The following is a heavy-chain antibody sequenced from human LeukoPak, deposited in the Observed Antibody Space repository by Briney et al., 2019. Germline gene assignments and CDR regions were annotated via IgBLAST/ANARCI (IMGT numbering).Heavy chain of an antibody. CDR1: GCSVCIYG. J-gene: IGHJ3*02. CDR2: IIPIFGTA. Sequence: ASVTVSFKASGCSVCIYGYCWGWLAPGQGLEWMGGIIPIFGTANYAQKFQGRVTITADESTSTHYLELSSLRSDDTAVYYCPRALHWYGDCFRANAFDIWGQGTTVTVSS. D-gene: IGHD2-21*02. V-gene: IGHV1-69*13. CDR3: PRALHWYGDCFRANAFDI.